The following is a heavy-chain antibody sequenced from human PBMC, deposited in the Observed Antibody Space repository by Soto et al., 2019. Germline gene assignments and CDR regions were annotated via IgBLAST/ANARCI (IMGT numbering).Heavy chain of an antibody. CDR2: ISYDGSNK. CDR3: ARPDYSPFDY. D-gene: IGHD4-4*01. Sequence: QVQLVESGGGVVQPGRSLRLSCAASGFTFSSYAMHWVRQAPGKGLEWVAVISYDGSNKYYADSVKGRFTISRDNSKNTLYLQMNSLRAEDTAVYYCARPDYSPFDYWGQGTLVTVSS. J-gene: IGHJ4*02. CDR1: GFTFSSYA. V-gene: IGHV3-30-3*01.